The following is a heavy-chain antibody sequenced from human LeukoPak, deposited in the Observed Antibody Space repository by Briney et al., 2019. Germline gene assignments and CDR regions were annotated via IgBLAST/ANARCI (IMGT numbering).Heavy chain of an antibody. CDR3: ARDRGRNSFDY. D-gene: IGHD1-14*01. CDR1: GFTFNKYG. CDR2: IQFDESQK. J-gene: IGHJ4*02. Sequence: GGSLRLSCAGFGFTFNKYGMHWVRQAPGKGLDWVAFIQFDESQKYYADSVRGRFTISRDNSKNSLYLQLTSLRAEDTALYYCARDRGRNSFDYWGQGTLVSVSS. V-gene: IGHV3-30*02.